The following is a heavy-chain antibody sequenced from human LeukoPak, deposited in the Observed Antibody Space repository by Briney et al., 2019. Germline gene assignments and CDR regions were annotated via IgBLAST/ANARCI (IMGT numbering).Heavy chain of an antibody. J-gene: IGHJ6*02. D-gene: IGHD3-9*01. CDR3: ARDSGTYYDILTGYFDV. CDR2: INHSGST. V-gene: IGHV4-34*01. Sequence: SETLSLTCAVYGGSFSGYYWSWIRQPPGKGLEWIGEINHSGSTNYNPSLKSRVTISVDTSKNQFSLKLSSVTAADTAVYYCARDSGTYYDILTGYFDVWGQGTTVTVSS. CDR1: GGSFSGYY.